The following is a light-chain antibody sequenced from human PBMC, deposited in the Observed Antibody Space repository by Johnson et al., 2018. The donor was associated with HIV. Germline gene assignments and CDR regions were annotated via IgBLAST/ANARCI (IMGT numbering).Light chain of an antibody. Sequence: HSVLTQPPSVSAAPGQNVTISCSGNSSNIGNNYVSWYQHFPGTAPKLLIYDNNKRPSGIPARFSGSKSGTSATLGITGLQTGDGADYYFGTWDSSLTAYVFGTGTKVTVL. CDR1: SSNIGNNY. CDR2: DNN. CDR3: GTWDSSLTAYV. J-gene: IGLJ1*01. V-gene: IGLV1-51*01.